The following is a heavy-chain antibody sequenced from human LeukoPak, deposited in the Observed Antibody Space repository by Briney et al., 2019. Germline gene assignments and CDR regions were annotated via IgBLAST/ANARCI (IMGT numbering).Heavy chain of an antibody. Sequence: PGGSLRLSCAASGFTFSSYGMHWVRQAPGKGLEWVAFIRYDGSNKYYADSAKGRFTISRDNSKNTLYLQMNSLRAEDTAVYYCAKDDYGDQYNFDYWGQGTLVTVSS. CDR2: IRYDGSNK. J-gene: IGHJ4*02. CDR1: GFTFSSYG. D-gene: IGHD4-17*01. CDR3: AKDDYGDQYNFDY. V-gene: IGHV3-30*02.